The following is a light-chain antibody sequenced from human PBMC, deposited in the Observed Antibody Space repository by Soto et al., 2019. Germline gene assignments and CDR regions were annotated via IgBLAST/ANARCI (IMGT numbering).Light chain of an antibody. CDR2: KDS. J-gene: IGLJ1*01. CDR3: YSAADNNYV. V-gene: IGLV3-27*01. Sequence: SYEPTQPSSVSVSPGQTARITCSGDLLAKKYGRWFQQKPGQAPVLVIYKDSERPSGMPERFSGSSSGTTVTLTISGAQVEDEADYYCYSAADNNYVFGTGTKVTVL. CDR1: LLAKKY.